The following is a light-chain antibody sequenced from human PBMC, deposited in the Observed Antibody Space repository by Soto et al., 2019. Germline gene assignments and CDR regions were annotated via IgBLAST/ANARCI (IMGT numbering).Light chain of an antibody. CDR3: QQYNNWPKT. CDR1: QSVSSN. Sequence: EIVMTQFPATLSVSPGERATLSCRASQSVSSNLAWYQQKPGQAPRLLIYGASTRATGIPARFSGSGSGTEFTLTISSLQSEDFVVYYCQQYNNWPKTFGQGTRLEIK. J-gene: IGKJ5*01. V-gene: IGKV3-15*01. CDR2: GAS.